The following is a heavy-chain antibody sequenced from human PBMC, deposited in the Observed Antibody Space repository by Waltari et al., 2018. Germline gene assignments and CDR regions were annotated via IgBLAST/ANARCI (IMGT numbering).Heavy chain of an antibody. CDR3: ATTDYYDTHNFDY. D-gene: IGHD3-22*01. V-gene: IGHV1-69-2*01. CDR1: GYTFTDYY. Sequence: EVQLVQSGAEVKKPGATVKISCKASGYTFTDYYMHWVQQAPGKGLEWMGRFDPEDGETRYAEKFQGRVTITADTSTDTAYMELSSLRSEDTAVYYCATTDYYDTHNFDYWGQGTLVTVSS. CDR2: FDPEDGET. J-gene: IGHJ4*02.